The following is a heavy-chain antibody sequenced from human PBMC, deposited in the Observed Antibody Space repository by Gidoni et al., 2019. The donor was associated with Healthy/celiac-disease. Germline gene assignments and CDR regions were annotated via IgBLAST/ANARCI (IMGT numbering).Heavy chain of an antibody. J-gene: IGHJ4*02. Sequence: EVQLVESGGGLVQPGGSLRLSCAASGFTFSSYWMRWVRQAPGKGLEWVANIKQDGSEKYYVDSVKGRFTISRDNAKNSLYLQMNSLRAEDTAVYYCARDQSSLSSSVYDYVWGSYRYGDFDYWGQGTLVTVSS. V-gene: IGHV3-7*01. CDR1: GFTFSSYW. CDR3: ARDQSSLSSSVYDYVWGSYRYGDFDY. CDR2: IKQDGSEK. D-gene: IGHD3-16*02.